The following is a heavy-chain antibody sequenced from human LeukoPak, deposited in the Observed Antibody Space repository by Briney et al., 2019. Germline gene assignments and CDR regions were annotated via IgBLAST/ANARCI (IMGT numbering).Heavy chain of an antibody. CDR3: ARDISGDCSSTSCPDY. CDR2: ISSSSSAI. J-gene: IGHJ4*02. Sequence: GGSLRLSCAASGFTFSSYSMNWVRQAPGKGLEWVSYISSSSSAIYYADSVKGRFTISRDNAKNSLYLQMNSLRAEDTAVYYCARDISGDCSSTSCPDYWGQGTLVTVSS. V-gene: IGHV3-48*01. D-gene: IGHD2-2*03. CDR1: GFTFSSYS.